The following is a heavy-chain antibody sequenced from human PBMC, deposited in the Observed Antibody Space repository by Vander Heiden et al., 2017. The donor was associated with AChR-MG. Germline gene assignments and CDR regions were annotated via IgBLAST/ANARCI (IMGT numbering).Heavy chain of an antibody. V-gene: IGHV3-7*01. CDR1: VSPFSRYW. CDR3: ARDLLEPSNDCFDP. Sequence: EVQLVESGGGLVQPGASLRLSCAASVSPFSRYWMRWVCQAPGKGLEWVSNIKQDGSGKYYVDSVNGRFTISRDNAKNSLYLQMNSLRAEDTAVYYCARDLLEPSNDCFDPWGQGTLVTVSS. CDR2: IKQDGSGK. J-gene: IGHJ5*02. D-gene: IGHD1-1*01.